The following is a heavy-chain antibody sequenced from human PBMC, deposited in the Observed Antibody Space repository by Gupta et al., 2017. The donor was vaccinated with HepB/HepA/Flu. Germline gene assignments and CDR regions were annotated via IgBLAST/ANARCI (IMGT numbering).Heavy chain of an antibody. Sequence: EVQLLESGGGLVQPGGSLRLSCAASRFTFGSYAMSWVRQAPGKGLEWVAAISSGGGQTYYKDSVKGRVTISRDNSKTTVYLQMNILRAEDTAVYYCAKDQRVGRSSYYYGMDVWGQGTTVTVSS. D-gene: IGHD1-26*01. V-gene: IGHV3-23*01. J-gene: IGHJ6*02. CDR1: RFTFGSYA. CDR3: AKDQRVGRSSYYYGMDV. CDR2: ISSGGGQT.